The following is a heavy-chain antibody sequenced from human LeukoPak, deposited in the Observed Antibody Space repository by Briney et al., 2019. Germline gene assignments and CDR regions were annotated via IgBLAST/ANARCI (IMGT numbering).Heavy chain of an antibody. D-gene: IGHD6-19*01. CDR1: RFSSYW. CDR2: IASDGST. Sequence: GGTLRLSCAASRFSSYWMHGVRQAPGKGLVWVSRIASDGSTVYADSVKGRFTISRDNAKDTGYLQMNSLRVEDTAVYYCIGGGGWPGYWGQGTLVTVSS. CDR3: IGGGGWPGY. J-gene: IGHJ4*02. V-gene: IGHV3-74*01.